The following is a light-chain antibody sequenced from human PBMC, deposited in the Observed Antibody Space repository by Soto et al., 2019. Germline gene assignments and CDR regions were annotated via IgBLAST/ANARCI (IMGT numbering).Light chain of an antibody. CDR2: GAS. CDR3: QHYRRNTWS. Sequence: DIPMTPSPYTLSSSVGCIVSITCRASQSVGTWVAWYQQKPGKAPKLLIYGASNLESGVPSRFSGSGSGTEFTLTITTLQPDDFATYFCQHYRRNTWSFGPGTKVDVK. V-gene: IGKV1-5*01. J-gene: IGKJ1*01. CDR1: QSVGTW.